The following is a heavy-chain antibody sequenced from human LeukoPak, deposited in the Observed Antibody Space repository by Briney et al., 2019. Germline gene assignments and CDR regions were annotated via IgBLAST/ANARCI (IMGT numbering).Heavy chain of an antibody. D-gene: IGHD6-13*01. CDR2: ITSGGGT. CDR3: ARESGAAVYY. V-gene: IGHV3-23*01. Sequence: PGGSLRLSCAASGFTFSSYAMTWVRQAPGQGLEWVSGITSGGGTYYADSVKGRFTISRDNAKNTLYLQMNSLRAEDTAAYYCARESGAAVYYWGQGTLVTASS. J-gene: IGHJ4*02. CDR1: GFTFSSYA.